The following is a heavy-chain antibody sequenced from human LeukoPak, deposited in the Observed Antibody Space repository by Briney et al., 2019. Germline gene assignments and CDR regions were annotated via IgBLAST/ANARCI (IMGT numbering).Heavy chain of an antibody. CDR1: GYTFTSFA. CDR3: ARLGEASSGWFY. D-gene: IGHD6-19*01. V-gene: IGHV1-3*01. J-gene: IGHJ4*02. Sequence: GASVKVSCKASGYTFTSFAIHWVRQAPGQRLEWMGWIDAGNGNTKCSQNFQGKVTITRDTSATTAYMEPSSLRSEDTAVYYCARLGEASSGWFYWGQGTLVTVSS. CDR2: IDAGNGNT.